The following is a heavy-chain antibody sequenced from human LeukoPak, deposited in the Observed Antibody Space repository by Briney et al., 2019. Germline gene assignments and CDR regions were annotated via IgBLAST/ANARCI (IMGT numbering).Heavy chain of an antibody. CDR2: IYYSGSS. CDR1: GGSISSSSYY. V-gene: IGHV4-39*01. D-gene: IGHD6-6*01. Sequence: SETLSLTCTVSGGSISSSSYYWGWIRQPPGKGLEWIGSIYYSGSSYFNPSLKSRVTISVDTSKNQFSLKLSSVTAADTAVYYCARRRASGYYYHSMDVWGQGTTVTVSS. J-gene: IGHJ6*02. CDR3: ARRRASGYYYHSMDV.